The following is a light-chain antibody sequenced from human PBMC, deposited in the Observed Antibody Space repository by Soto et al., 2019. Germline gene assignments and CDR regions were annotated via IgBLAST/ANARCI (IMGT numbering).Light chain of an antibody. V-gene: IGLV1-47*01. CDR3: AAWDDTVRSYV. Sequence: QLVLTQPPSVSGTPGQRVTISCSGGISNIGTNYVHWFQQLPGTAPKVLSNRDNQRPSGVPDRFSGSKSGTSASLAISGLRSEDEAEYYCAAWDDTVRSYVFGPGTKLTVL. CDR1: ISNIGTNY. J-gene: IGLJ1*01. CDR2: RDN.